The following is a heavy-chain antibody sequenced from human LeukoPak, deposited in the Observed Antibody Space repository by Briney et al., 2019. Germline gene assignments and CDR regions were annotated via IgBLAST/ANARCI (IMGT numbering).Heavy chain of an antibody. CDR1: GFTFDDYA. J-gene: IGHJ4*02. CDR3: AKGPGSGWAYYLDY. CDR2: INWNSNNI. V-gene: IGHV3-9*03. Sequence: GRSLRLSCAASGFTFDDYAMHWVRQAPGKGLEWVSGINWNSNNIGYADSVKGRFTISRDNAKNSLYLQMNSLRAEDLALYYCAKGPGSGWAYYLDYWGQGTLVTVSS. D-gene: IGHD6-19*01.